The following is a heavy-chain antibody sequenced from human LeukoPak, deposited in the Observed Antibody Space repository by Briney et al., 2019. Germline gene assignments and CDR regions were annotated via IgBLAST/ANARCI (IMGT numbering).Heavy chain of an antibody. CDR2: IHEDGSDK. V-gene: IGHV3-7*05. Sequence: PGGSLSLSCAASGFTFSRYWMNWVRQAPGQGLEWVANIHEDGSDKYYVDSVKGRFTISRDNAKNSVYLQMNGLRAEDTAVYYCARILRLHTPRTFDIGGQGTMVTVSS. CDR3: ARILRLHTPRTFDI. CDR1: GFTFSRYW. D-gene: IGHD5-24*01. J-gene: IGHJ3*02.